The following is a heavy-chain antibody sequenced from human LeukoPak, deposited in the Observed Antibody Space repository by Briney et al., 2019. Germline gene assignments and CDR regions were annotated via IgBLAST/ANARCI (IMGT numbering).Heavy chain of an antibody. D-gene: IGHD5-18*01. CDR1: GFTFSSYS. CDR3: ARTTLGYPLD. Sequence: MTGGSLRLSCAASGFTFSSYSMNWVRQAPGKGLQWVSSISSSSSYTYYADSVKGRFTISRDNAKNSLYLQMNSLRAEDTAVYYCARTTLGYPLDWGQGTLVTVSS. CDR2: ISSSSSYT. V-gene: IGHV3-21*01. J-gene: IGHJ4*02.